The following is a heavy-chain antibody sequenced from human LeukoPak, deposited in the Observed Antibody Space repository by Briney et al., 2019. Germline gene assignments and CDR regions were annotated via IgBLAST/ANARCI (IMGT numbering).Heavy chain of an antibody. CDR3: ARDSSGYYYQLDY. V-gene: IGHV4-39*07. J-gene: IGHJ4*02. D-gene: IGHD3-22*01. CDR1: GGSISIDTFY. Sequence: SETLSLTCTVSGGSISIDTFYWGCIRQPPGKGLEWIGSIYYSGNTYYNPSVETRVTISVDTSKNQFSLKLSSVTAADTAVYYCARDSSGYYYQLDYWGQGTLVTVSS. CDR2: IYYSGNT.